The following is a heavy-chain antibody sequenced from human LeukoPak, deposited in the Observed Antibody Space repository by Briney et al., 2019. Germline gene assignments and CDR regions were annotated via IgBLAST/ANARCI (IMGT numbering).Heavy chain of an antibody. CDR1: GGSISSYY. D-gene: IGHD3-9*01. Sequence: SETLSLTCTVSGGSISSYYGSWIRQPAGKGLEWIGRIYTSGSTNYNPSLKSRVTISVDTSKNQLSLKLSSVTAADTAVYYCARGAYYDILTGYSPGTFDYWGQGTLVTVSS. CDR3: ARGAYYDILTGYSPGTFDY. CDR2: IYTSGST. V-gene: IGHV4-4*07. J-gene: IGHJ4*02.